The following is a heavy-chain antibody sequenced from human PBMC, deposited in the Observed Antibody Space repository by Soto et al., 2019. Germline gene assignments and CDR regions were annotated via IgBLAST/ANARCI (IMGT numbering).Heavy chain of an antibody. CDR3: GRAIGAATGL. CDR1: GFTFSTYW. D-gene: IGHD6-13*01. V-gene: IGHV3-7*01. CDR2: IKHDGSVQ. Sequence: GGSLRLSCAASGFTFSTYWMHWVRQAPGKGLEWVANIKHDGSVQYYVDSVKGRFTISRDNAQNSLYLHMNSLRAEDTAVYFCGRAIGAATGLWGQRTLVTVSS. J-gene: IGHJ4*02.